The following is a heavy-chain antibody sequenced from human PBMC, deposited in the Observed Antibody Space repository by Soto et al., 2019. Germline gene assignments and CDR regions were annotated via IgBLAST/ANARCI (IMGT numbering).Heavy chain of an antibody. CDR3: ARIYGSGSYLGYYYMDV. CDR2: INAGNGNT. D-gene: IGHD3-10*01. Sequence: QVQLVQSGAEVKKPGASVKVSCKASGYTFTSYAMHWVRQAPGQRLEWMGWINAGNGNTKYSQKFQGRVTITRDTSASTAYMELSSLRSEDTAVYYCARIYGSGSYLGYYYMDVWGKGTTVTVSS. J-gene: IGHJ6*03. V-gene: IGHV1-3*01. CDR1: GYTFTSYA.